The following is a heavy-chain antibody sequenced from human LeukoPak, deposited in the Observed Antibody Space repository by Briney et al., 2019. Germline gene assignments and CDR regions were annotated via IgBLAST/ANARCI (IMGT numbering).Heavy chain of an antibody. Sequence: PGGSLRLSCVASGFTFSSYEMSWVRQAPGKGLEWLSYISSSGSTIYYADFVKGRFTISRDNAKNSVYLHMNSLRAEDTAVYYCARETYFDYWGQGTLLTVSS. CDR2: ISSSGSTI. J-gene: IGHJ4*02. CDR3: ARETYFDY. CDR1: GFTFSSYE. V-gene: IGHV3-48*03.